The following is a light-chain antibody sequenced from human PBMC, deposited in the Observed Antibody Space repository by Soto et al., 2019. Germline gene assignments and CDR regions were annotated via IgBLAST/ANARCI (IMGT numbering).Light chain of an antibody. CDR3: QQYDNFPPIT. V-gene: IGKV1-33*01. CDR1: QDISNH. Sequence: DIQMTQSPSSLSASVGDRVTITCQARQDISNHLKWYQQKPGKAPELLMFDASNLEPGGPSRFSGSGSGTDFNLTSSSLQPEDVATCFCQQYDNFPPITFGQGTRLEIK. CDR2: DAS. J-gene: IGKJ5*01.